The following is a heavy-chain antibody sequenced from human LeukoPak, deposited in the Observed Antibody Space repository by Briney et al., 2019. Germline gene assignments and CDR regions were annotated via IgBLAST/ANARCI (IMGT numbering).Heavy chain of an antibody. CDR1: GSTFSNSGSTFSSYG. Sequence: GGSLRLSCAASGSTFSNSGSTFSSYGMNWVRQAPGKGLEWVSGISARGGSTYYADSVKGRFTISRDNSNNTLYLQMNSLRAEDTTLYYCATGTTNSAHWGQGTLVTVSS. CDR2: ISARGGST. CDR3: ATGTTNSAH. D-gene: IGHD2/OR15-2a*01. J-gene: IGHJ4*02. V-gene: IGHV3-23*01.